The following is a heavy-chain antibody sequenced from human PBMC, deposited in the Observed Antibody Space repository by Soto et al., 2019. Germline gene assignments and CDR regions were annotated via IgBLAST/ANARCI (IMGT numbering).Heavy chain of an antibody. Sequence: ASVKVSCKASGYTFTSYGISWVRQAPGQGLEWMGWISGYNGKTNYAQKLQGRVTMTTDTSTSTAYMEVRSLRSDDTAVYYCARAGLGVPGTGYGMDVWGQGTTVTVSS. J-gene: IGHJ6*02. CDR1: GYTFTSYG. V-gene: IGHV1-18*01. CDR3: ARAGLGVPGTGYGMDV. D-gene: IGHD6-19*01. CDR2: ISGYNGKT.